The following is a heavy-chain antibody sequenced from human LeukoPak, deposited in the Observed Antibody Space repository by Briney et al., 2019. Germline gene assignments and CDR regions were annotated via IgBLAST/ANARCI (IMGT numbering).Heavy chain of an antibody. CDR2: ISHDGSNK. Sequence: GGSLRLSCAASGFTFSRYAMHWVRQAPGKGLEWVTIISHDGSNKYYADSVKGRYTISRDNSKNTLFLQMNSLRAEDTAVYYCARDPNTYCGGECSIDYWGQGTLVTVSS. CDR3: ARDPNTYCGGECSIDY. D-gene: IGHD2-21*01. V-gene: IGHV3-30-3*01. J-gene: IGHJ4*02. CDR1: GFTFSRYA.